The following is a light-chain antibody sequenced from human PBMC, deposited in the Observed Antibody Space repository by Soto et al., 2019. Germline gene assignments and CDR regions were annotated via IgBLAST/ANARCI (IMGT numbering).Light chain of an antibody. CDR1: QSISGH. CDR3: QQTYSTPRT. Sequence: DIQMTQSPSSLSASVGDRVSITCRATQSISGHLNWYQQKAGKAPKFLIYAASTLQSGVPSRFSGSGSGTDFTLTISSPQPEDFTTYYCQQTYSTPRTFGQGTKVEIK. CDR2: AAS. V-gene: IGKV1-39*01. J-gene: IGKJ1*01.